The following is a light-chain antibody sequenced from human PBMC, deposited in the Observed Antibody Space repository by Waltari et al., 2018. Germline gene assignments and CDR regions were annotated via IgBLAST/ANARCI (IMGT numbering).Light chain of an antibody. CDR1: QSISTY. Sequence: DIQMTQSPSSLSASVGDRVTITSRASQSISTYLHWYQQKPGKAPKLLVYASSNFQTGVSSRFSGSGSGTDFTLTISSLEPEDFATYYCQQTYGSPPTFGPGTKVDI. J-gene: IGKJ3*01. V-gene: IGKV1-39*01. CDR2: ASS. CDR3: QQTYGSPPT.